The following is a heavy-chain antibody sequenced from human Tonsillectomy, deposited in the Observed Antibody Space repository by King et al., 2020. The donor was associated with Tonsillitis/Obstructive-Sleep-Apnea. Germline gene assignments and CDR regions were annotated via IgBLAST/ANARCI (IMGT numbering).Heavy chain of an antibody. CDR3: ARVGSSKFLWFGELSAGYFDY. Sequence: VQLVESGGGLVQPGGSLRLSCAASGFTFSSYWMHWVRQPPGKGLVWVSRVDSDVSSTSYADSVKGRFTISRDNAKNTLYLQMNSLRAEDTAVYYCARVGSSKFLWFGELSAGYFDYWGQGTLVTVSS. J-gene: IGHJ4*02. D-gene: IGHD3-10*01. CDR2: VDSDVSST. V-gene: IGHV3-74*01. CDR1: GFTFSSYW.